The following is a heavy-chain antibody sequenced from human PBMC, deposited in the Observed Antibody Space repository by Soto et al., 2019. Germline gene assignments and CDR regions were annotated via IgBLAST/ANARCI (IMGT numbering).Heavy chain of an antibody. Sequence: QVQLVESGGGVVQPGRSLRLSCAASGFTFSSYGMHWVRQAPGKGLEWVAVIWYDGSNKYYADSVKGRFTIFRDNSKNTLYLQMNSLRAEDTAVYYCARTENYGDYGPGYYYYGMDVWGQGTTVTVSS. CDR2: IWYDGSNK. J-gene: IGHJ6*02. V-gene: IGHV3-33*01. D-gene: IGHD4-17*01. CDR1: GFTFSSYG. CDR3: ARTENYGDYGPGYYYYGMDV.